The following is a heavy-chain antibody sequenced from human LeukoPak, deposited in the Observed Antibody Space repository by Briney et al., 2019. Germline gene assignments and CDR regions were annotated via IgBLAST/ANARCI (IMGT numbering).Heavy chain of an antibody. CDR1: GYTFTSYG. CDR3: ARVPEWVVAGIRFPGALDY. J-gene: IGHJ4*02. CDR2: ISAYNGNT. D-gene: IGHD6-19*01. Sequence: ASVKVSCKASGYTFTSYGISWVRQAPGQGLEWMGWISAYNGNTNYAQKLQGRVTMTTDTSTSTAYMELRSLRSDDTAVYYCARVPEWVVAGIRFPGALDYWGQGTLVTVSS. V-gene: IGHV1-18*01.